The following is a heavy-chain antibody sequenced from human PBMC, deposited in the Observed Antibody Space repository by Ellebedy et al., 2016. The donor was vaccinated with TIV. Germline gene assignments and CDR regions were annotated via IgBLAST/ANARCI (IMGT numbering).Heavy chain of an antibody. J-gene: IGHJ4*02. D-gene: IGHD5-24*01. CDR2: IKEDGSEK. CDR1: GFTFSSYW. CDR3: ARVVGWLQLDY. Sequence: GGSLRLSCAASGFTFSSYWMSWVSQAPGKGMEWVANIKEDGSEKYCVDSVRGRFTIYRDDAKISLYLQMNSLRAEDTAVYYCARVVGWLQLDYWGQGTLVTVSS. V-gene: IGHV3-7*03.